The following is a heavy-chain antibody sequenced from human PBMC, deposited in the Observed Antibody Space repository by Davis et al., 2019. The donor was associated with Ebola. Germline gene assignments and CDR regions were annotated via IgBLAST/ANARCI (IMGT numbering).Heavy chain of an antibody. J-gene: IGHJ4*02. D-gene: IGHD1-26*01. V-gene: IGHV4-59*01. CDR3: ARGGIVGDALDY. Sequence: ESLKISCTVSGGSMTTYYWSWIRQPPGKGLEWIGYIYYSGSTKYNPSLKSRVTISVDTSKNQFSLRLTSVTAADTAVYYCARGGIVGDALDYWGQGTLVTVSS. CDR2: IYYSGST. CDR1: GGSMTTYY.